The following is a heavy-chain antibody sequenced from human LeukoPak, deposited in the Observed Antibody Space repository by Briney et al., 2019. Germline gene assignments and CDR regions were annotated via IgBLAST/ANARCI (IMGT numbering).Heavy chain of an antibody. Sequence: PGGSLRLSCAASGFTFSSYSMNWVRQAPGKGLEWVSSINSDSSIMYYAESVKGRFTISRDNARNSLYLQMNSLRAEDTAVYYCIRDLFDDSSLDYWGQGALVTVSP. D-gene: IGHD3-16*01. J-gene: IGHJ4*02. V-gene: IGHV3-21*01. CDR2: INSDSSIM. CDR1: GFTFSSYS. CDR3: IRDLFDDSSLDY.